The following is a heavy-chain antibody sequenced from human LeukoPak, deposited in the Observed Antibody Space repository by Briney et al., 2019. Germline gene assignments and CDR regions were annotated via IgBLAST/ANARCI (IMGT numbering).Heavy chain of an antibody. J-gene: IGHJ4*02. Sequence: SETLSLTCAVYGGSLSGYYWSWIRQPPGKGLEWIGEVNHSGSTTYNPSLKSRVTISVDTSKNQFSLKLSSVTAADTAVYYCARSASGYSYEKWGQGTLVTVSS. CDR2: VNHSGST. CDR3: ARSASGYSYEK. D-gene: IGHD5-18*01. V-gene: IGHV4-34*01. CDR1: GGSLSGYY.